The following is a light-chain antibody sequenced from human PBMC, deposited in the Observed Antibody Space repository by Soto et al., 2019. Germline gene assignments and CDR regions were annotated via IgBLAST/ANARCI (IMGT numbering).Light chain of an antibody. CDR1: QSITNY. CDR3: QQSYSTPWT. J-gene: IGKJ1*01. CDR2: AAS. Sequence: DIQMTQSPSSLSASVGDRVTITCRASQSITNYLNWYQQKPGKAPKLLIYAASSLQSGVPSRFSGSESGTDFTLSISSLQPEDFATYYCQQSYSTPWTFGQGTKVEIK. V-gene: IGKV1-39*01.